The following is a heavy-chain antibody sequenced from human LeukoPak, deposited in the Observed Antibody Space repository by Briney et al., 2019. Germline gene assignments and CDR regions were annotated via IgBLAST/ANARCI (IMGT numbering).Heavy chain of an antibody. CDR3: ARDLAMVASLFDY. Sequence: GASVKVSCKASGYTFTSYGISWVRQAPGQGLEWMGWINPNSGGTNYAQKFQGRVTMTRDTSISTAYMELSRLRSDDTAVYYCARDLAMVASLFDYWGQGTLVTVSS. CDR2: INPNSGGT. CDR1: GYTFTSYG. J-gene: IGHJ4*02. D-gene: IGHD5-18*01. V-gene: IGHV1-2*02.